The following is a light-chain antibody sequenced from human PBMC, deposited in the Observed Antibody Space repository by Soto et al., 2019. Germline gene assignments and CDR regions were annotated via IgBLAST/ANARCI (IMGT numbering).Light chain of an antibody. CDR3: QQVNSYPYT. J-gene: IGKJ2*01. V-gene: IGKV1-9*01. CDR1: QGISSY. Sequence: DIQLTQSPSFLSASVGDRVTITCRASQGISSYLGWYQQKPGKAPNLLIFAASTLQDGVPSRFSGSGSGTDFTLTISSLQSEQCATYYCQQVNSYPYTFGQGTTLEI. CDR2: AAS.